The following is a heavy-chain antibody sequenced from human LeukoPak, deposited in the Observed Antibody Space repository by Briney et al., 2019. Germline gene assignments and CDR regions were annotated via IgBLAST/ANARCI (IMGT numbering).Heavy chain of an antibody. J-gene: IGHJ4*02. D-gene: IGHD2-8*01. CDR1: GDSIGSYF. Sequence: SETLSLTCTISGDSIGSYFWSWIRQPPGKGLEWIGRIYYSGSTNYNPSLKSRVTISVDTSKNQFSLKLSSVTAADTAVYYCARSDGYFDYWGQGTLVTVSS. CDR2: IYYSGST. V-gene: IGHV4-59*08. CDR3: ARSDGYFDY.